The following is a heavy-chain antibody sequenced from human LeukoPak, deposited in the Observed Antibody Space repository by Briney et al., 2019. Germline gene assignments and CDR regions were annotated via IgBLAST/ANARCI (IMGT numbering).Heavy chain of an antibody. Sequence: SETLSLTCTVSGGSISSYYWSWIRQSPGRGLEWIGYIHYSGSTNYNPSLKSRVTISADTSKNQFSLKLSSVTAADTAVYYCARVASGSYDAFDIWGQGTMVTVSS. CDR3: ARVASGSYDAFDI. CDR1: GGSISSYY. J-gene: IGHJ3*02. V-gene: IGHV4-59*01. D-gene: IGHD1-26*01. CDR2: IHYSGST.